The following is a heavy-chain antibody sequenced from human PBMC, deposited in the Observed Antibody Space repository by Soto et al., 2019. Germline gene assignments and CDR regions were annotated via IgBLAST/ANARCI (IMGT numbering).Heavy chain of an antibody. D-gene: IGHD2-2*01. Sequence: EVQLLESGGALVQPGGSLRLSCAASGFTFSNHAMNWVRQAPGKGLEWVSTISDSGSTYYADSVKGRFTISRDNSKNTLDMQMNSLRAEDTAVYYCARDPGGHYCTSTSCLYFCDHWGQGTLVIVSS. CDR2: ISDSGST. CDR1: GFTFSNHA. V-gene: IGHV3-23*01. J-gene: IGHJ4*02. CDR3: ARDPGGHYCTSTSCLYFCDH.